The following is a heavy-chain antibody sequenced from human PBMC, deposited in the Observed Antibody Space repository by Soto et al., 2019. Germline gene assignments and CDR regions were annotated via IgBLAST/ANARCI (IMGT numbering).Heavy chain of an antibody. V-gene: IGHV1-58*01. D-gene: IGHD5-18*01. CDR3: ARLDTAMDFYYYYGMDV. J-gene: IGHJ6*02. Sequence: GASVKVSCKASGFTFTSSAVQWVRQARGQRLEWIGWIVAGSGNTNYAQKFQERVTITRDTSTSTAYMELSSLRSEDTAVYYCARLDTAMDFYYYYGMDVWGQGTTVTVSS. CDR1: GFTFTSSA. CDR2: IVAGSGNT.